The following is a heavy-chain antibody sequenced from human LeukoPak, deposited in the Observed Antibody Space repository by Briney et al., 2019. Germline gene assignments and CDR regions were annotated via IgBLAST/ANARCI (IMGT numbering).Heavy chain of an antibody. CDR2: INPNSGGT. V-gene: IGHV1-2*02. D-gene: IGHD1-1*01. J-gene: IGHJ5*02. Sequence: ASVKVSCKASGYTFSGYDMHWVRQAPGQGLEWMGWINPNSGGTKYAQKFQGRVTMTRDTSISTAYMELSRLRSDDTAVYYCAREAETTLNWFDPWGQGTLVTVSS. CDR3: AREAETTLNWFDP. CDR1: GYTFSGYD.